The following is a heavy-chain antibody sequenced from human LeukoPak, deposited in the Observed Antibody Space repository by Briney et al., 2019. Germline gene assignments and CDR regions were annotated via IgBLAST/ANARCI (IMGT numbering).Heavy chain of an antibody. Sequence: GGSLRLSCAASGFTFSSHWMSWVRQAPWKGLEWVANMKQDGSEQYYADSVKGRFTISRDNAQNSLYLQMNSLRVENTAVYYCARDTDGPDYWGQGTLVTVSS. CDR1: GFTFSSHW. V-gene: IGHV3-7*01. J-gene: IGHJ4*02. D-gene: IGHD4-17*01. CDR2: MKQDGSEQ. CDR3: ARDTDGPDY.